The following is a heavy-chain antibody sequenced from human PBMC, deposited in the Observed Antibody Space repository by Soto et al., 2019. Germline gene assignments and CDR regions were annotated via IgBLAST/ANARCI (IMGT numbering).Heavy chain of an antibody. CDR1: GFTFDDYA. Sequence: PGWSLRLSCAASGFTFDDYAMHWVRQAPGKGLEWVSGISWNSGSIGYADSVKGRFTISRDNAKNSLYLQMNSLRAEDTALYYCAKDAITMVRGVISYYGMDVWGQGTTVTVXS. J-gene: IGHJ6*02. CDR2: ISWNSGSI. V-gene: IGHV3-9*01. CDR3: AKDAITMVRGVISYYGMDV. D-gene: IGHD3-10*01.